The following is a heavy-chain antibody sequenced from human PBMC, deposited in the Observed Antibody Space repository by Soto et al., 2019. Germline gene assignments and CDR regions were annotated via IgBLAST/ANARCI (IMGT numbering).Heavy chain of an antibody. CDR3: ARDRYRYYDFLKEKYNWFDP. CDR2: IIPIFGTA. V-gene: IGHV1-69*13. J-gene: IGHJ5*02. CDR1: GGTFSSYA. D-gene: IGHD3-3*01. Sequence: SVKVSCKASGGTFSSYAISWVRQAPGQGLEWMGGIIPIFGTANYAQKFQGRVTITADESTSTAYMELSSLRSEDTAVYYCARDRYRYYDFLKEKYNWFDPWGQGTLVTVSS.